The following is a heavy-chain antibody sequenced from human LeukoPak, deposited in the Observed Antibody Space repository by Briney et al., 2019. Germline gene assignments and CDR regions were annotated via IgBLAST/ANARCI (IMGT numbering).Heavy chain of an antibody. CDR2: ISYDGSNK. CDR1: GFTFSSYA. Sequence: GRSLRLSCAASGFTFSSYAMHWVRQAPGKGLEWVAVISYDGSNKYYADSVKGRFTISRDNSKNTLYLQMNSLRAEDTAVYYCARGAYCGGDCYPSPFDYWGQGTLVTASS. CDR3: ARGAYCGGDCYPSPFDY. V-gene: IGHV3-30-3*01. J-gene: IGHJ4*02. D-gene: IGHD2-21*02.